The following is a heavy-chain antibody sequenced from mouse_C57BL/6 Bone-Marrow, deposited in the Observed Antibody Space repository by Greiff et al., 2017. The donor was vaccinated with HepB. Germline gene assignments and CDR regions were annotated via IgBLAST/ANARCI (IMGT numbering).Heavy chain of an antibody. CDR3: ARWGYGSPDY. Sequence: VQLKESGPGLVKPSQSLSLTCSVTGYSITSGYYWNWIRQFPGNKLEWMGYISYDGSNNYNPSLKNRISITRDTSKNQFFLKLNSVTTEDTATYYCARWGYGSPDYWGQGTTLTLSS. V-gene: IGHV3-6*01. CDR1: GYSITSGYY. CDR2: ISYDGSN. D-gene: IGHD1-1*01. J-gene: IGHJ2*01.